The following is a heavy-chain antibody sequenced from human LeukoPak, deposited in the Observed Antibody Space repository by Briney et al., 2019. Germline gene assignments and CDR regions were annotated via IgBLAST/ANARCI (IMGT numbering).Heavy chain of an antibody. J-gene: IGHJ4*02. D-gene: IGHD3-3*01. Sequence: PGGSLRLSCAASGFTFSSYAMSWVRQAPGKGLEWVSAISGSGGSTYYADSVKGRFTISRDNSKNTLYLQMNSLRAEDTAVYYCAKTHPYDFWSGYYEGVFYYWGQGTLVTVSS. V-gene: IGHV3-23*01. CDR2: ISGSGGST. CDR3: AKTHPYDFWSGYYEGVFYY. CDR1: GFTFSSYA.